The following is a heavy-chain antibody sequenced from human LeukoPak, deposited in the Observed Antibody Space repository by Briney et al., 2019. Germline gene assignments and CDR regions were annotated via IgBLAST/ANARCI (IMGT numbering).Heavy chain of an antibody. V-gene: IGHV3-20*01. CDR2: INWNGGST. D-gene: IGHD3-3*01. Sequence: GGSLRLSCAASGFTFDDYGMSWVRQAPGKGLEWVSGINWNGGSTGYAASVKGRFTISRDNAKNSLYLQMNSLRAEDTALYHCARAVYYDFWSGSPDDAFDIWGQGTMVTVSS. J-gene: IGHJ3*02. CDR1: GFTFDDYG. CDR3: ARAVYYDFWSGSPDDAFDI.